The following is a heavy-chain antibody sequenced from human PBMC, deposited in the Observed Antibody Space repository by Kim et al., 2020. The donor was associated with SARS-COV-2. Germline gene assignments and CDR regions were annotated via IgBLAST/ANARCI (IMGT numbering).Heavy chain of an antibody. V-gene: IGHV3-9*01. D-gene: IGHD3-10*01. CDR2: ISWNSGSI. Sequence: GGSLRLSCAASGFTFDDYAMHWVRQAPGKGLEWVSGISWNSGSIGYADSVKGRFTISRDNAKNSLYLQMNSLRAEDTALYYCAKEGDYSGPTFDYWGQGTLVTVSS. CDR3: AKEGDYSGPTFDY. J-gene: IGHJ4*02. CDR1: GFTFDDYA.